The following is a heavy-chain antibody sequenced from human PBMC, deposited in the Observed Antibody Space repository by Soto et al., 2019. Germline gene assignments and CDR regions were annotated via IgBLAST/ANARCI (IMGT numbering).Heavy chain of an antibody. V-gene: IGHV1-18*01. CDR3: ARARDGRGGGDGTKTYYYYGMDV. J-gene: IGHJ6*02. CDR1: GYTFTSYG. CDR2: ISAYNGNT. D-gene: IGHD3-10*01. Sequence: ASVKVSCKASGYTFTSYGISWVRQAPGQGLEWMGWISAYNGNTNYAQKLQGRVTMTIDTSTSTAYMELRSLRSDDTAVYYCARARDGRGGGDGTKTYYYYGMDVWGQGTTVTVAS.